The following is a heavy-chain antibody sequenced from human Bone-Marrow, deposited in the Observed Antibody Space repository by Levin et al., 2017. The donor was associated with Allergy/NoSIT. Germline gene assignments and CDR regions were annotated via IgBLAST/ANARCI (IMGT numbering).Heavy chain of an antibody. J-gene: IGHJ4*02. CDR3: TRDFDS. CDR2: TYYRSKWYN. CDR1: GDSVSSNTGS. Sequence: RASETLSLTCAISGDSVSSNTGSWNWVRQSPSRGLEWLGRTYYRSKWYNDSALSVKSRITIDPDTSKNQFSLQLTSVTPEDTAVYFCTRDFDSWGQGTLVTVSS. V-gene: IGHV6-1*01.